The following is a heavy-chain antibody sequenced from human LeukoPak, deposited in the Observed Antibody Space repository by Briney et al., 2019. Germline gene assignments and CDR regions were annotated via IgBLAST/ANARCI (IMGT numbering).Heavy chain of an antibody. CDR2: IRSKAYGGTT. V-gene: IGHV3-49*03. D-gene: IGHD3-16*01. CDR3: TRDQPTVDYDYVWGSSNFFDY. CDR1: GFTFGDYV. J-gene: IGHJ4*02. Sequence: GGSLRLSCTASGFTFGDYVMSWFRQAPGKGLEWVGFIRSKAYGGTTEYAASVKGRFTISRDDSKSIAYLQMNSLKTEDTAVYYCTRDQPTVDYDYVWGSSNFFDYWGQGTLVTVSS.